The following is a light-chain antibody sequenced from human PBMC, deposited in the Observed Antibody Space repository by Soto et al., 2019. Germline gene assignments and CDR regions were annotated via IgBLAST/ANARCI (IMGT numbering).Light chain of an antibody. Sequence: EIVLTQSPDTLSLSPGERATLSCRASQSVRSNYLAWYQQKPGQAPRFLIYDASSRATGIPDRFSGSGSGTDFTLTISRLGPEDFAVYYCQQYGSSPLTFGGGTKVDLK. CDR2: DAS. CDR1: QSVRSNY. J-gene: IGKJ4*01. V-gene: IGKV3-20*01. CDR3: QQYGSSPLT.